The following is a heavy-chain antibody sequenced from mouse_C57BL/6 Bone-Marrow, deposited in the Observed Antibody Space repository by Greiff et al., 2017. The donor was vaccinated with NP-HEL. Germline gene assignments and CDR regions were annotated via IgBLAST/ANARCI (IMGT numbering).Heavy chain of an antibody. CDR1: GYTFTSYG. D-gene: IGHD1-1*01. J-gene: IGHJ2*01. Sequence: VQLQQSGAELARPGASVKLSCKASGYTFTSYGISWVKQRTGQGLEWIGEINPRSGSTYYNEKFKGKATLTADKSSSTAYMELRSLTSEDSAVYFCARNCYAMDYWGQGTTLTVSS. CDR3: ARNCYAMDY. V-gene: IGHV1-81*01. CDR2: INPRSGST.